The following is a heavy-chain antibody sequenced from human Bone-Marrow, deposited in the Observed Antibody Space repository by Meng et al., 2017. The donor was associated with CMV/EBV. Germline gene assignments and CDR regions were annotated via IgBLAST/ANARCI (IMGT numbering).Heavy chain of an antibody. CDR1: GFTVSSNY. D-gene: IGHD1-14*01. V-gene: IGHV3-53*01. J-gene: IGHJ6*02. CDR3: TKSPRTLPGVYYYGMDV. CDR2: IYSGGST. Sequence: GESLKISCAASGFTVSSNYMSWVRQAPGKGLEWVSVIYSGGSTYYADSVKGRFTISRDNSKNTLYLQMNSLRAEDTAVYYCTKSPRTLPGVYYYGMDVWGQGTTVAVSS.